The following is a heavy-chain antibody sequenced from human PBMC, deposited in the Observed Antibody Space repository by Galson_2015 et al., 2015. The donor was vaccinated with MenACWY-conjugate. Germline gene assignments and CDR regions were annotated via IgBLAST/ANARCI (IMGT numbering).Heavy chain of an antibody. CDR3: ARAGSYRFEI. J-gene: IGHJ3*02. D-gene: IGHD3-10*01. Sequence: PGKGLEYVAAIRGSGDGTYYADFVEGRFTISRDNGKNTAFLQMNSLRAEDTAVYYCARAGSYRFEIWGQGTMVTVSS. V-gene: IGHV3-64*04. CDR2: IRGSGDGT.